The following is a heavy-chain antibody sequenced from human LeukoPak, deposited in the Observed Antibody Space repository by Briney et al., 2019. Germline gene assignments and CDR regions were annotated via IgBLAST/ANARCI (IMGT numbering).Heavy chain of an antibody. Sequence: GGSLRLSCAASGFTFSSYGMHWVRQAPGKGLEWVAVISYDGSNKYYADSVKGRFTILRDNSKNTLFLQMNSLRAEDTAVYSCAKGIGVYNYAFDYWGQGTLVTVSS. CDR2: ISYDGSNK. D-gene: IGHD5-18*01. CDR1: GFTFSSYG. V-gene: IGHV3-30*18. CDR3: AKGIGVYNYAFDY. J-gene: IGHJ4*02.